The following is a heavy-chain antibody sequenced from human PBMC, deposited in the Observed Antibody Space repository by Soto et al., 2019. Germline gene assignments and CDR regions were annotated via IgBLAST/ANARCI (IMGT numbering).Heavy chain of an antibody. CDR3: ARGLGFCISTSCYRYFDS. CDR2: IHHTGST. Sequence: PSETLSLICAVSGDSISSGGYSWSWIRQPPGKGLEWIGYIHHTGSTYYNPSLNSRVTISIDRSKNQFSLNLTSVTAADTAVYYCARGLGFCISTSCYRYFDSWGQGTLVTVSS. D-gene: IGHD2-2*01. CDR1: GDSISSGGYS. J-gene: IGHJ4*02. V-gene: IGHV4-30-2*01.